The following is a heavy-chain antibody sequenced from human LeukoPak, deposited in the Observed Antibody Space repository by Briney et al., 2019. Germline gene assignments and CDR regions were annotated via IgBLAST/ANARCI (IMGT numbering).Heavy chain of an antibody. CDR1: GFTFTSYG. CDR3: TRGAGTGWRFDS. Sequence: GGTLRLSCAASGFTFTSYGMTWVRQAPGKGLEWVSSISTSSSYIYYSDSVKGRFTISRDNAKNSLYLQMNSLKADDTAVYYCTRGAGTGWRFDSWGQGTLVTVSS. D-gene: IGHD6-19*01. J-gene: IGHJ4*02. V-gene: IGHV3-21*01. CDR2: ISTSSSYI.